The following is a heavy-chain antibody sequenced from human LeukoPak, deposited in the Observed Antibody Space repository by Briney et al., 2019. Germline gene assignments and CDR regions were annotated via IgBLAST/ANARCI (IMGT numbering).Heavy chain of an antibody. CDR3: ARGLARIARAYSPYYFDY. D-gene: IGHD6-13*01. Sequence: GGSLRLSCAASGFTVSNNYMSWVRQAPGKGLEWVSVIYSGDVTYYADSMKGRFIISRDSSKNTLFLQMNSLRAEDTAVYYCARGLARIARAYSPYYFDYWGQGALVTVSS. CDR2: IYSGDVT. V-gene: IGHV3-53*01. CDR1: GFTVSNNY. J-gene: IGHJ4*02.